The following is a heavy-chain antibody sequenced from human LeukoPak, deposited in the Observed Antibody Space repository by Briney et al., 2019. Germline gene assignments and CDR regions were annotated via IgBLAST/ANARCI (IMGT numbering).Heavy chain of an antibody. Sequence: GGSLRLSCAASGFTFSSYAMHWVRQAPGKGLEWVSAISGSGGSTYYADSVKGRFTISRDNSKNTLYLQMNSLRAEDTAVYYCAKDHPPSYSGSYYSYYWGQGTLVTVSS. J-gene: IGHJ4*02. CDR2: ISGSGGST. D-gene: IGHD1-26*01. CDR1: GFTFSSYA. V-gene: IGHV3-23*01. CDR3: AKDHPPSYSGSYYSYY.